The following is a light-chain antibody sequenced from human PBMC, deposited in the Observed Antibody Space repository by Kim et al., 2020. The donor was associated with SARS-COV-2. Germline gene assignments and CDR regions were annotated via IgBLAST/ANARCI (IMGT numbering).Light chain of an antibody. Sequence: SSELTQDPAVSVALGQTVRITCQGDSLRSYYASWYQQTPGQAPVLVIYGKNNRPSGIPDRFSGSSSGNTASLTIPGAQAEDEADYYCNSRASSGNHLVFG. CDR3: NSRASSGNHLV. J-gene: IGLJ3*02. CDR2: GKN. V-gene: IGLV3-19*01. CDR1: SLRSYY.